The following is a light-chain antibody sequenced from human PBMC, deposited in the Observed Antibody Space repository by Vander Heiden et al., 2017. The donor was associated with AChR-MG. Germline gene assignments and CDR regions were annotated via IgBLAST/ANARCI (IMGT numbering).Light chain of an antibody. CDR1: QRVSSSF. V-gene: IGKV3-20*01. CDR2: GAS. CDR3: QQYGSSLRT. J-gene: IGKJ1*01. Sequence: EIVLTQSPGTLSLSPGERATLSCRASQRVSSSFLAWYQQKPGQAPRLLIYGASNRATGIPDRFSGSGSGTDFTLTISRLEPEDFAVYYCQQYGSSLRTFGQGTKVEIK.